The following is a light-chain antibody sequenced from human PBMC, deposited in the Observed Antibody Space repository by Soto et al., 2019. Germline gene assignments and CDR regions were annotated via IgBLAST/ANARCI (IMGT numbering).Light chain of an antibody. J-gene: IGLJ1*01. CDR3: CSSAGSNYV. CDR2: EGT. Sequence: QSALTQPASVSGSPGQSITIAFTGTGSDVGASNRVSWYQQHPGKAPKFIIYEGTKRPSGVSNRFSGSKSGNTASLTISGLQAEDEADYYCCSSAGSNYVFGTGTKVTVL. V-gene: IGLV2-23*01. CDR1: GSDVGASNR.